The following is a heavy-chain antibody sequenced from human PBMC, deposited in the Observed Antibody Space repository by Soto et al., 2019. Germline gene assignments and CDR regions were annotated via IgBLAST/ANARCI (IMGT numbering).Heavy chain of an antibody. CDR3: AIDSSGTPGYYYGMDV. CDR1: GYSFTSYW. V-gene: IGHV5-10-1*01. D-gene: IGHD3-22*01. Sequence: PGESLKISCKGSGYSFTSYWISWVRQMPGKGLEWMGRIDPSDSYTNYSPSFQGHVTISADKSISTAYLQWSSLKASDTAMYYCAIDSSGTPGYYYGMDVWGQGTTVTVSS. J-gene: IGHJ6*02. CDR2: IDPSDSYT.